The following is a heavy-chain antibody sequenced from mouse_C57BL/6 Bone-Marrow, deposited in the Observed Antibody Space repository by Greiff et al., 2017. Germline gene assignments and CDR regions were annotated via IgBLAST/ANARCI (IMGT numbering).Heavy chain of an antibody. J-gene: IGHJ4*01. V-gene: IGHV3-8*01. CDR1: GYSITSDY. CDR3: ARGGGAEDYSMDY. Sequence: EVKLVEPGPGLAKPSQTLSLTCSVTGYSITSDYWNWIRQFPGNKLEYMGYISYSGSTYYNPYLKSRNSITRDTSKNQYYLQLNSVPTEDTATYSCARGGGAEDYSMDYWGQGTSVTVSS. CDR2: ISYSGST.